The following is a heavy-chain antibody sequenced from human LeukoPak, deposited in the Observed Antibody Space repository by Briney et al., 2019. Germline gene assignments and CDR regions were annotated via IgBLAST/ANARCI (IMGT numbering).Heavy chain of an antibody. CDR3: TKSLGGYYAFDY. D-gene: IGHD3-22*01. CDR2: INPSGGST. CDR1: GYTFTSYY. Sequence: ASVEVSCKASGYTFTSYYMHWVRQAPGQGLEWMGIINPSGGSTSYAQKFQGRVTMTRGTSTSTVYMELSSLRSEDTAVYYCTKSLGGYYAFDYWGQGTLVTVSS. J-gene: IGHJ4*02. V-gene: IGHV1-46*01.